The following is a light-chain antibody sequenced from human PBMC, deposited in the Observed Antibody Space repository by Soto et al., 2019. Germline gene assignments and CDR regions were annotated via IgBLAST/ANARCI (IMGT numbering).Light chain of an antibody. Sequence: DIQMTQSPSSVSASFGDRVTITCRASQDISNWLAWYQEKPGRAPKLLIYSASSLQTGVPSRFSGSGSGTDVTLTISRLQPEDFATYYFPQATTCPYTFGQGTKLEIK. CDR1: QDISNW. J-gene: IGKJ2*01. V-gene: IGKV1-12*01. CDR2: SAS. CDR3: PQATTCPYT.